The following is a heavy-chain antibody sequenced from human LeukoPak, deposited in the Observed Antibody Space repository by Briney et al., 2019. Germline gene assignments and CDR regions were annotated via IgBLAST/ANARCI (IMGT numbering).Heavy chain of an antibody. Sequence: SETLSLTCTVSGGSISSSNYYWGWIRQPPGKGLEWIGSIYYSGSTYYNPSLKSRVTISVDTSKNQFSLKLSSVTAADTAVYYCARGGVFMAAGTFDYWGQGTLVTVSS. CDR1: GGSISSSNYY. CDR2: IYYSGST. V-gene: IGHV4-39*07. CDR3: ARGGVFMAAGTFDY. J-gene: IGHJ4*02. D-gene: IGHD6-13*01.